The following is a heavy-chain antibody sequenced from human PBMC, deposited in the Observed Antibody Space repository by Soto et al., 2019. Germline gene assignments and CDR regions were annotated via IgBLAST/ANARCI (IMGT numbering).Heavy chain of an antibody. V-gene: IGHV3-23*01. CDR2: ISGSGGST. D-gene: IGHD3-22*01. Sequence: EVQLLESGGGLVQPGGSLRLSCAASGFTFSSYAMSWVRQAPGKGLEWVSAISGSGGSTYYADSVKGRFTISRDNSKNKLYLQMNSLRAEDTAVYYCAKVRDRGYYDSSDQPYYYYYGMDVWGQGTTVTVSS. CDR1: GFTFSSYA. CDR3: AKVRDRGYYDSSDQPYYYYYGMDV. J-gene: IGHJ6*02.